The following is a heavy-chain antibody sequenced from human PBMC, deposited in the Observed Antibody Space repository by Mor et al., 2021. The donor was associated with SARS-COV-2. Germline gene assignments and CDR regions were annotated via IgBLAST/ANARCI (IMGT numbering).Heavy chain of an antibody. V-gene: IGHV4-30-2*04. D-gene: IGHD1-20*01. CDR3: ARITQTDNWNDPLYNWFDP. J-gene: IGHJ5*02. Sequence: SRVTISVDTSKNQFSLKLSSVTAADTAVYYCARITQTDNWNDPLYNWFDPWGQGTLVTVSS.